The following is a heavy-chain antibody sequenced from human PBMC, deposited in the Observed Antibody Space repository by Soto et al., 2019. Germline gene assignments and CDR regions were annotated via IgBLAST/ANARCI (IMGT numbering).Heavy chain of an antibody. D-gene: IGHD5-18*01. J-gene: IGHJ6*03. V-gene: IGHV3-48*01. CDR2: ISSSSSTI. Sequence: EVQLVESGGGLVQPGGSLRLSCAASGFTFSSYSMNWVHQAPGKGLEWVSYISSSSSTIYYADSVKGRFTISRDNAKNSLYLQMNSLRAEDTAVYYCARVDRIGIQLWFGPNYYYYMDVWGKGTTVTVSS. CDR1: GFTFSSYS. CDR3: ARVDRIGIQLWFGPNYYYYMDV.